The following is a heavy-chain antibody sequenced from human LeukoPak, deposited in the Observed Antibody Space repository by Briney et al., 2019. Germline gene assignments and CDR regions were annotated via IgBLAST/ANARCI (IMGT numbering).Heavy chain of an antibody. V-gene: IGHV3-74*03. CDR1: GFTFSRYW. CDR2: ISPDGSTT. Sequence: GGSLRLSCAASGFTFSRYWMHWVRQAPGKGLMWVSRISPDGSTTLYADSVKGRFTISRDNAKNSLYLQMNSLRDEDTALYYCARDKGYYWGQGTLVSVSS. J-gene: IGHJ4*02. CDR3: ARDKGYY.